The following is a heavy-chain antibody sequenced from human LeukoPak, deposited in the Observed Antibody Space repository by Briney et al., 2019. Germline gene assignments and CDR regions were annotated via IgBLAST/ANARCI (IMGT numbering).Heavy chain of an antibody. CDR2: IYYSGST. J-gene: IGHJ4*02. CDR3: ARGTREAATIGSFDY. Sequence: SETLSLTCTVSGGSISSGGYYWSWIRQHPGKGLEWIGYIYYSGSTYYNPSLKSRVTISVDTSKNQFSLKLSSVTAADTAVYYCARGTREAATIGSFDYWGQGTLVTVSS. CDR1: GGSISSGGYY. V-gene: IGHV4-31*03. D-gene: IGHD5-12*01.